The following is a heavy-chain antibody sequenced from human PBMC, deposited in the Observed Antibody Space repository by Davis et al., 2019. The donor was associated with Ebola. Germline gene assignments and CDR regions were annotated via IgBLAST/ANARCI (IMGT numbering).Heavy chain of an antibody. CDR3: AKDTSNTWFDI. V-gene: IGHV3-53*01. Sequence: GGSLRLSCAAFGFIVSDKYLSWVLQAPGKGLDWVSTLGTSADTYYADSVKGRFTTSRDNSKNTLYLQMNGLRVEDTAIYYCAKDTSNTWFDIWGQGTMVTVSS. J-gene: IGHJ3*02. D-gene: IGHD1-26*01. CDR1: GFIVSDKY. CDR2: LGTSADT.